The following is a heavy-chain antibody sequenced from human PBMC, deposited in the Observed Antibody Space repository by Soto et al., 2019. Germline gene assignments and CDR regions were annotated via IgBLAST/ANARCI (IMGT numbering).Heavy chain of an antibody. V-gene: IGHV3-74*01. Sequence: EVQLVESGGGLVQPGGSLRLSCATSGFTFSNYWMHWVRQAPGKGPVWVSRINEDESNTNYADSVKGRFTISRDNAKNTLYLQMNSLRAEDTAVYYCARGLFLDYWVQGTRVTVSS. J-gene: IGHJ4*02. D-gene: IGHD3-3*01. CDR3: ARGLFLDY. CDR1: GFTFSNYW. CDR2: INEDESNT.